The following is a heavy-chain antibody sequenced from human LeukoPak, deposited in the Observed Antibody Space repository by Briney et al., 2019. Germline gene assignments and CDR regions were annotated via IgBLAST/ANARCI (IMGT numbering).Heavy chain of an antibody. CDR2: ISSSSSYI. J-gene: IGHJ6*04. CDR3: AELGITMIGGV. Sequence: NPGGSLRLSCTASGFTFINYSMNWVRQAPGKGLEWVSSISSSSSYIYYADSVKGRFTISRDNAKNSLYLQMNSLRAEDTAVYYCAELGITMIGGVWGKGTTVTISS. CDR1: GFTFINYS. V-gene: IGHV3-21*01. D-gene: IGHD3-10*02.